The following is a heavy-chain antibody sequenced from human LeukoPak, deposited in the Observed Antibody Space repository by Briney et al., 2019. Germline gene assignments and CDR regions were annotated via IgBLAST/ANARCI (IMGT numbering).Heavy chain of an antibody. CDR1: GYTFTSYA. CDR2: INTNTGNP. J-gene: IGHJ3*02. V-gene: IGHV7-4-1*02. CDR3: ASTFYDILTGYYPNDAFDI. Sequence: GASVKVSCKASGYTFTSYAMNWVRQAPGQGREWMGWINTNTGNPTYAQGFTGRFVFSLDTSVSTAYLQISSLKAEDTAVYYCASTFYDILTGYYPNDAFDIWGQGTMVTVSS. D-gene: IGHD3-9*01.